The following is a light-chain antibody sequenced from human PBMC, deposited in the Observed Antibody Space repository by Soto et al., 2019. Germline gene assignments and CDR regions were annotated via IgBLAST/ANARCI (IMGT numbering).Light chain of an antibody. Sequence: EIVLTQSPGTLSLSPGERGTLSCRASQSVSKNYLAWYQHNPGQAPRLLIYGASSRATGIPDRFSGSGSGTDFTLTISRLEPEDVAVYSCQQYASSPLTFGGGTKVEIK. CDR2: GAS. CDR3: QQYASSPLT. CDR1: QSVSKNY. J-gene: IGKJ4*01. V-gene: IGKV3-20*01.